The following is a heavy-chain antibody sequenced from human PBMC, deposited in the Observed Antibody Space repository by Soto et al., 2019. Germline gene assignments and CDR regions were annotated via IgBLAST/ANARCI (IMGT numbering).Heavy chain of an antibody. J-gene: IGHJ6*02. Sequence: QVQLQESGPGLVKPSQTLSLTCTVSGDSISSGGYYWSWIRQHPGKGLEWIGYIYYSGSTYYNPSLKSRVTXSXXTSKNQFSLKLSSVTAADTAVYYCAASCVACGGFNYYGMDVWGQGTTVTVSS. CDR1: GDSISSGGYY. CDR2: IYYSGST. D-gene: IGHD2-21*01. V-gene: IGHV4-31*03. CDR3: AASCVACGGFNYYGMDV.